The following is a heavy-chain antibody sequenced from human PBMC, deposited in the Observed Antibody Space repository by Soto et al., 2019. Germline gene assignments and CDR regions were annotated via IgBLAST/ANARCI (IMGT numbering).Heavy chain of an antibody. CDR1: GYTFTGYY. Sequence: QVQLVQSGAEVKKPGASVKVSCKASGYTFTGYYMHWVRQAPGQGLEWMGWINPNSGGTNYAQKFQGWVTMTRDTSISTAYXXLXRXXSDDTAVYYCARGDVGYCSGGSCVGYYYYYYGMDVWGQGTTVTVSS. V-gene: IGHV1-2*04. CDR2: INPNSGGT. D-gene: IGHD2-15*01. CDR3: ARGDVGYCSGGSCVGYYYYYYGMDV. J-gene: IGHJ6*02.